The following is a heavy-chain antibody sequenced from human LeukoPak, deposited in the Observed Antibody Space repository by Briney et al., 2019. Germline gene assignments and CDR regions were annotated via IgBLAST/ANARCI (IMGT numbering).Heavy chain of an antibody. CDR3: ARASQYYDILTGYYVGGQRYYFDY. V-gene: IGHV1-2*02. D-gene: IGHD3-9*01. CDR1: GYTFTGYY. Sequence: GASVKVSCKASGYTFTGYYMHWVRQAPGQGLEWMGWINPNSGGTNYAQKFQGRVTMTRDTSISTAYMELSRLRSDDTAVYYCARASQYYDILTGYYVGGQRYYFDYWGPGTLVTVSS. J-gene: IGHJ4*02. CDR2: INPNSGGT.